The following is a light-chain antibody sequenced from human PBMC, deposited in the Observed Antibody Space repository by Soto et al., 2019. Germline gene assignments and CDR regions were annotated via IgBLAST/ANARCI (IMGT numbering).Light chain of an antibody. V-gene: IGKV1-33*01. J-gene: IGKJ5*01. CDR1: QDIANS. CDR3: QQSYSSPTT. Sequence: DIQMTQSPSSLSASIGDRVILTCQASQDIANSLNWYQHKPGKAPKLLIYDASNLERGVPARFSGSGSGTDFSFTISSLQPEDIATYYCQQSYSSPTTFGQGTRLEIK. CDR2: DAS.